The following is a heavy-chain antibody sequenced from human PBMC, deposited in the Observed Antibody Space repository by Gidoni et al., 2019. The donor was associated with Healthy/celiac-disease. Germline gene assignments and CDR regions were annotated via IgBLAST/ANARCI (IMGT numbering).Heavy chain of an antibody. CDR3: AKGRSNHYYMDV. Sequence: EVQLLESGGGLVQPGGSLRLSCAASGFTFSSYAMSWVRQAPGKGLEWVSAISGSGGSTYYADAVKGRFTISRDNSKNTLYLQMNSLRAEDTAVYYCAKGRSNHYYMDVWGKGTTVTVSS. CDR1: GFTFSSYA. CDR2: ISGSGGST. D-gene: IGHD2-15*01. J-gene: IGHJ6*03. V-gene: IGHV3-23*01.